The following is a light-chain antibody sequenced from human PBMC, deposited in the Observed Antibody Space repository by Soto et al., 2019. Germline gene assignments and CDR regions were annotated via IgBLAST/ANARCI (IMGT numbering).Light chain of an antibody. CDR2: RNS. Sequence: QSVLTQSPSASGTPGQSVTISCSGSASTIGRNYVYWYQQLPGTAPKLLIYRNSQRPSGVPDRFSGSKSGTSASLAISGLRSEDEADYYCAAWDDNMSGFYVFGDGTKV. V-gene: IGLV1-47*01. CDR3: AAWDDNMSGFYV. J-gene: IGLJ1*01. CDR1: ASTIGRNY.